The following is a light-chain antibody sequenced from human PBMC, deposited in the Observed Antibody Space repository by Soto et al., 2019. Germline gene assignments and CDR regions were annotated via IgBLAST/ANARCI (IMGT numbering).Light chain of an antibody. Sequence: VLTQSPGTLSLSPGERATLSWRASQSVSRNYLAWYQKKPGQAPRLLIYGASTRATAIPDRLSGSGSGTDFTLTISRMEPEDFAVYYCQQYGSSGTFGQGTKVDIK. J-gene: IGKJ1*01. V-gene: IGKV3-20*01. CDR1: QSVSRNY. CDR2: GAS. CDR3: QQYGSSGT.